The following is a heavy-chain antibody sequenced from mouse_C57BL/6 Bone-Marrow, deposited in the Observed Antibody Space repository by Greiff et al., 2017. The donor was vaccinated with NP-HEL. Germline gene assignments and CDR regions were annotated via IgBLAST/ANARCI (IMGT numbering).Heavy chain of an antibody. Sequence: QVQLQQSGAELVRPGASVTLSCKASGYTFTDYEMHWVKQTPVHGLEWIGAIDPETGGTAYNQKFKGKAILTADKSSSTAYMELRSLTSEDSAVYYCTREVTTVVNYFDYWGQGTTLTVSS. D-gene: IGHD1-1*01. CDR3: TREVTTVVNYFDY. CDR1: GYTFTDYE. V-gene: IGHV1-15*01. J-gene: IGHJ2*01. CDR2: IDPETGGT.